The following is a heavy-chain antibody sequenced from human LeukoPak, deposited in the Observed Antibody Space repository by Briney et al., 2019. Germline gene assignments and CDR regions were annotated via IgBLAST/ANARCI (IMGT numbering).Heavy chain of an antibody. CDR3: ARDFLGESGASGC. J-gene: IGHJ4*02. CDR1: GFTFSRYT. V-gene: IGHV3-21*01. Sequence: GGSLRLSCAASGFTFSRYTMNWVRQAPGKGPEWVASISPSGSSTWNADSERGRFTISRDNGKNSVYLQMNSPRGEDTGVYYCARDFLGESGASGCWGQGTLVTVSS. CDR2: ISPSGSST. D-gene: IGHD2-8*02.